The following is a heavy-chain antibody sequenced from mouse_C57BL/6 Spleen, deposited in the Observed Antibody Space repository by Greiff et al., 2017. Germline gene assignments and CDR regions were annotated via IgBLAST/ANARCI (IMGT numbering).Heavy chain of an antibody. CDR1: GYTFTSYW. Sequence: VQLQQPGAELVKPGASVKLSCKASGYTFTSYWMHWVKQRPGQGLEWIGMIQPNSGSTNYNEKFKSKATLTVDKSSSTAYMQLSSLTSEDSAGYYCAGWLHLFAYWGQGTLVTVSA. D-gene: IGHD2-2*01. J-gene: IGHJ3*01. CDR2: IQPNSGST. V-gene: IGHV1-64*01. CDR3: AGWLHLFAY.